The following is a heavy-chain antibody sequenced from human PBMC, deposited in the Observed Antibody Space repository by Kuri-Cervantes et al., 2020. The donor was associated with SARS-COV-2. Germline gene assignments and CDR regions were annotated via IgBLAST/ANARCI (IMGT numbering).Heavy chain of an antibody. Sequence: SETLSLTCTVSGGSISTSYWSWIRQPPGKGLEWIGYIYYIGSTNYNPSLKSRVTISVDTSKNQFSLKLSSVTAADTAVYYCARGESGYDFWSGYYSHRIHNYWGQGTLVTVSS. CDR1: GGSISTSY. D-gene: IGHD3-3*01. J-gene: IGHJ4*02. V-gene: IGHV4-59*12. CDR2: IYYIGST. CDR3: ARGESGYDFWSGYYSHRIHNY.